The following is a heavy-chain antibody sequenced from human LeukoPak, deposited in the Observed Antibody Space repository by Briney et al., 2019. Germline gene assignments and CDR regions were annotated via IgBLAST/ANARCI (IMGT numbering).Heavy chain of an antibody. CDR2: ISGSGGST. D-gene: IGHD1-26*01. CDR1: GFTFSSYA. Sequence: GGSLRLSCAASGFTFSSYAMSWVHQAPGKGLEWVSAISGSGGSTYYADSVKGRFTISRDNSKNTLYLQMDSLRAEDTAVYYCAKEHETTGGPLGSYIFGYWGQGTLVTVSS. CDR3: AKEHETTGGPLGSYIFGY. J-gene: IGHJ4*02. V-gene: IGHV3-23*01.